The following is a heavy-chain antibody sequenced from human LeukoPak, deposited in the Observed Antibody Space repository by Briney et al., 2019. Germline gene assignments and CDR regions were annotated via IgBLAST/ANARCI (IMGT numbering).Heavy chain of an antibody. CDR1: GFTFSSYA. D-gene: IGHD2-2*02. J-gene: IGHJ4*02. Sequence: GESLRLSCAASGFTFSSYAMSWVRQAPGKGLEWVSTFSGGDDSTYYADSVKGRFTISRDNSKDTLYLQMSSLRVEDTAVYYCAKGSRTSSYTGADFWGQGTLVTVSS. CDR3: AKGSRTSSYTGADF. CDR2: FSGGDDST. V-gene: IGHV3-23*01.